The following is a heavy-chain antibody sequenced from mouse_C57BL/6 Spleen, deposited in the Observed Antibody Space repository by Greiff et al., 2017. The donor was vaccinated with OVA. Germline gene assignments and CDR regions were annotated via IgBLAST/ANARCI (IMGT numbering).Heavy chain of an antibody. Sequence: EVQLVESGGGLVKPGGSLKLSCAASGFTFSSYAMSWVRQTPEKRLEWVAPISAGGSYTYYPDNVKGRFTISRDNAKNNLYRQMSQLKSEDTAMYYGATRDYSNYVSRDCDVWGTGTTVTGSS. CDR3: ATRDYSNYVSRDCDV. CDR2: ISAGGSYT. D-gene: IGHD2-5*01. V-gene: IGHV5-4*01. J-gene: IGHJ1*03. CDR1: GFTFSSYA.